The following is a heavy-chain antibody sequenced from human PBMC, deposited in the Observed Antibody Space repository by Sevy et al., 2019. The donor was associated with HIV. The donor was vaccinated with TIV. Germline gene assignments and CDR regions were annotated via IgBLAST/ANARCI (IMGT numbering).Heavy chain of an antibody. V-gene: IGHV1-69*13. CDR2: IIPIFGTA. CDR3: ATASGYSGFPTIRGYYYYYYGMDV. D-gene: IGHD5-12*01. Sequence: ASVKVSCKASGGTFSSYAISWVRQAPGQGLEWMGGIIPIFGTANYAQKFQGRVTITADESTSTLYMELSSLRSKDTAVYYCATASGYSGFPTIRGYYYYYYGMDVWGQGTTVTVSS. CDR1: GGTFSSYA. J-gene: IGHJ6*02.